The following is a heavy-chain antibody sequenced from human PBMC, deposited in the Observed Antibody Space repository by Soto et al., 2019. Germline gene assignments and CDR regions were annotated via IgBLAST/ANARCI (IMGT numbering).Heavy chain of an antibody. D-gene: IGHD3-9*01. J-gene: IGHJ6*02. V-gene: IGHV4-61*01. CDR3: ARDLYLRTGPWGMDV. CDR2: VYYSGTP. CDR1: GGSVSSATYY. Sequence: SETLSLTCTVSGGSVSSATYYWNWIQQPPGKGLEWIGSVYYSGTPNYNPSLKSRVTISMDTSYNRLSLKLRSVTAADTAVYYCARDLYLRTGPWGMDVWGQGTTVTVSS.